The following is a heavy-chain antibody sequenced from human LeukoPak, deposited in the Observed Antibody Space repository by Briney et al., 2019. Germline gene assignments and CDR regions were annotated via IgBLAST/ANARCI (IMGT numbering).Heavy chain of an antibody. CDR3: ARGLIRNNWFDP. D-gene: IGHD2-8*01. CDR2: INPNSGST. J-gene: IGHJ5*02. Sequence: ASVKVSCKASGYTFTAYYIHWVRQAPGQGLEWMGWINPNSGSTNYAQKFQGRVTMTRDTSISTAYMELSRLRSDDTAVYYCARGLIRNNWFDPWGQGTLVTVSS. V-gene: IGHV1-2*02. CDR1: GYTFTAYY.